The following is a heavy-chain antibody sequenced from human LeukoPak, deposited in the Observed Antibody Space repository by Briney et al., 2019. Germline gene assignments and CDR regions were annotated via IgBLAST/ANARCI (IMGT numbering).Heavy chain of an antibody. CDR2: ISSSGSTI. CDR3: ARVRDGYNYSYYYYYMDV. V-gene: IGHV3-48*04. J-gene: IGHJ6*03. Sequence: GGSLRLSCAASGFTFSSYGMSWIRQAPGKGLEWVSYISSSGSTIYYADSVKGRFTISRDNAKNSLYLQMNSLRAEDTAVYYCARVRDGYNYSYYYYYMDVWGKGTTVTVSS. D-gene: IGHD5-24*01. CDR1: GFTFSSYG.